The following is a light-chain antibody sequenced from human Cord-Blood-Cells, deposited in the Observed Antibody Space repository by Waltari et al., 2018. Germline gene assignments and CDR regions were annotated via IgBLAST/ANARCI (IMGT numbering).Light chain of an antibody. CDR2: DVS. CDR1: SSDVGGYNY. V-gene: IGLV2-11*01. CDR3: CPYAGSYTFE. Sequence: QSALTQPRSVSGSPGQSVTISCTGTSSDVGGYNYVSWYQQHPGKAPKLMIYDVSKRPSGVPDRFSGSKSGNTASLTISGLQAEDEADYYCCPYAGSYTFEFGGGTKLTVL. J-gene: IGLJ3*02.